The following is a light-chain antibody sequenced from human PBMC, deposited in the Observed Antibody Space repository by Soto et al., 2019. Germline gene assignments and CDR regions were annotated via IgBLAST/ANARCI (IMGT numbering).Light chain of an antibody. CDR2: KAS. V-gene: IGKV1-5*03. Sequence: DIQMTQSHSTLSASVGDRVTITCRASQSISRWLDWYQQKPGKAPKLLIYKASSLESGVPSRFSGSGSGTEFTSTISSLQPDDFATYYCQQSFTFGPGTKVDIK. CDR3: QQSFT. CDR1: QSISRW. J-gene: IGKJ3*01.